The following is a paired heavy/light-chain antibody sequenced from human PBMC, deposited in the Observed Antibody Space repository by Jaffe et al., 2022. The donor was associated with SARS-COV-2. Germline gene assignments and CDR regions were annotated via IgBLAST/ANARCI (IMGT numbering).Heavy chain of an antibody. CDR2: IYYSGAT. CDR1: GGSINSGDYY. J-gene: IGHJ6*02. V-gene: IGHV4-31*03. CDR3: ARWVRGDYAMDV. D-gene: IGHD3-10*01. Sequence: QVKLQESGPRLVKPSETLSLTCTVSGGSINSGDYYWSWVRQHPEKGLEWFGYIYYSGATFDNPSLRSRVTISVDTSTNQFSLNLSSVTAADTAVYYCARWVRGDYAMDVWGQGTTVTVS.
Light chain of an antibody. CDR1: LAISKY. V-gene: IGKV1-12*01. CDR3: QQANRFPIT. J-gene: IGKJ3*01. CDR2: GAS. Sequence: DVQMTQSPASVSAAVGDRVTITCRASLAISKYLAWYQQKPGKAPRVVISGASTLQSGVPSRFTGSGSGTDFTLTISNLQPEDFATYYCQQANRFPITFGPGTKVDI.